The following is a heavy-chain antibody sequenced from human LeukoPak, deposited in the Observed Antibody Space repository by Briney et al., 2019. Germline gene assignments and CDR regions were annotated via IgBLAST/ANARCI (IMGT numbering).Heavy chain of an antibody. CDR1: GFTFSSYW. J-gene: IGHJ4*02. V-gene: IGHV3-7*01. CDR3: ARARGGYDLDY. D-gene: IGHD3-10*01. Sequence: PGGSLRLSCAASGFTFSSYWMSWVRQAPGKGLEWVANIKQDGSEKYYVDFVKGRFTISRDNGKNSLHLQMNSLRAEDTAVYYCARARGGYDLDYWGQGTLVTV. CDR2: IKQDGSEK.